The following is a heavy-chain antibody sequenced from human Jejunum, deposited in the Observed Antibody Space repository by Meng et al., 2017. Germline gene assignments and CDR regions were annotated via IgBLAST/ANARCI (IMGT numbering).Heavy chain of an antibody. CDR3: AKRLSTSASYYFDH. V-gene: IGHV3-23*01. J-gene: IGHJ4*02. D-gene: IGHD5/OR15-5a*01. CDR2: IGTGRGGT. CDR1: GFTFSNYG. Sequence: GGSLRLSCAASGFTFSNYGMSWVRQAPGKGLEWVSRIGTGRGGTDYADSVKGRFTISRDDSANTLYLQLNNLRAEDTAVYYCAKRLSTSASYYFDHWGQGTLVTVSS.